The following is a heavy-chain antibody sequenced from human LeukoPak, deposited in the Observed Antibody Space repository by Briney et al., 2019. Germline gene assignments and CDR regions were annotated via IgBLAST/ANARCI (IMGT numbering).Heavy chain of an antibody. CDR3: ARGATAGRFSLRPTGAYYMDV. D-gene: IGHD6-13*01. Sequence: GASVKVSCKASGYTFTSYYMHWVRQAPGQGLEWMGWINPNSGGTNCAQKFQGRVTMTRDTSINTAYMELSSLRFDDTAVYYCARGATAGRFSLRPTGAYYMDVWGKGTTVTVSS. CDR2: INPNSGGT. CDR1: GYTFTSYY. J-gene: IGHJ6*03. V-gene: IGHV1-2*02.